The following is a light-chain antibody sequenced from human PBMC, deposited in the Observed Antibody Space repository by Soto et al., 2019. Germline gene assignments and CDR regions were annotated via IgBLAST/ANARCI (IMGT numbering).Light chain of an antibody. J-gene: IGLJ2*01. V-gene: IGLV2-18*02. CDR3: SSYTTSSTPVV. CDR1: SRDVGSYNR. Sequence: QSVLTQPPSVSGSPGQSVTISCTGTSRDVGSYNRVSWYQQPPGTAPKLMIYEVSNRPSGVPDRFSGSKSGNAASLTISGLQAEDEADYYCSSYTTSSTPVVFGGGTKVTVL. CDR2: EVS.